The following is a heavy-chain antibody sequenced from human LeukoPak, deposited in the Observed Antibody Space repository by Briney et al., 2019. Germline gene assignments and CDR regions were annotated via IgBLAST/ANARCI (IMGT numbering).Heavy chain of an antibody. CDR2: IYYSGTT. Sequence: SVTLSLTCTLSVGLISIRHYYWGWVRQPPGKGLEWIGSIYYSGTTHYNPSLKCRVTIAVDTSKNQFSLKLISVTAADTAVYYCARETLYGGWSYYLDYWGQGTLVTVSS. J-gene: IGHJ4*02. CDR1: VGLISIRHYY. CDR3: ARETLYGGWSYYLDY. D-gene: IGHD6-19*01. V-gene: IGHV4-39*07.